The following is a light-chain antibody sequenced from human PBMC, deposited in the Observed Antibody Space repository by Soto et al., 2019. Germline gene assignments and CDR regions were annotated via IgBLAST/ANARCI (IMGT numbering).Light chain of an antibody. V-gene: IGKV3-20*01. CDR1: QSFGSSY. J-gene: IGKJ4*01. CDR2: GAS. Sequence: EIVLTQSPGTLSLSPGERATLSCRASQSFGSSYLAWYQQKPGQAPRLLIDGASSRATGIPDRFSGSGSGTDFTLTISRLEPEDFAVYYCQQYGSSPALSFGGGTKVEIK. CDR3: QQYGSSPALS.